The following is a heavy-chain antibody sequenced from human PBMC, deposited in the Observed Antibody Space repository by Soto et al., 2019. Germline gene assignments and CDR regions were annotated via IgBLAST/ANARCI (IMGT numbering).Heavy chain of an antibody. Sequence: SVKVSCKASGGTFSSYTISWVRQAPGQGLEWMGRIIPILGIANYAQKFQGRVTITADKSTSTAYMELSSLRSEDTAVYYCARDGPERLRHFDPWGQGTLVTAPQ. J-gene: IGHJ5*02. V-gene: IGHV1-69*04. CDR1: GGTFSSYT. CDR3: ARDGPERLRHFDP. D-gene: IGHD6-25*01. CDR2: IIPILGIA.